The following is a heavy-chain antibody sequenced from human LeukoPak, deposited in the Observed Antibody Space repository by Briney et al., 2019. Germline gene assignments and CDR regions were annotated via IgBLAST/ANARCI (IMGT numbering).Heavy chain of an antibody. CDR1: GYTLTELS. J-gene: IGHJ4*02. D-gene: IGHD3-22*01. Sequence: ASVKVSCKVSGYTLTELSMHWVRQAPGKGLEWTGGFDPENGETIYAQKFQGRVTMTEDTSTDTAHMELSSLRSEDTAVYYCATIDGHYDSSGYWGQGTLVTVSS. CDR2: FDPENGET. V-gene: IGHV1-24*01. CDR3: ATIDGHYDSSGY.